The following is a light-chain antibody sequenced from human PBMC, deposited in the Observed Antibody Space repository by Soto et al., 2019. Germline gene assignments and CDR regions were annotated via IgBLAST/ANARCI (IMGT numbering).Light chain of an antibody. V-gene: IGKV2-28*01. CDR3: MQALQTPVT. CDR1: QSLLHSNGYNY. J-gene: IGKJ1*01. Sequence: DIVMTQSPLSLPVTPGEPASISCRSSQSLLHSNGYNYLDWYLQKPGQSPQLLIYLGSNRASGVPDRLSGSGSGTDFTLKISRVEAEDVEVYYCMQALQTPVTFGQGTKVEIK. CDR2: LGS.